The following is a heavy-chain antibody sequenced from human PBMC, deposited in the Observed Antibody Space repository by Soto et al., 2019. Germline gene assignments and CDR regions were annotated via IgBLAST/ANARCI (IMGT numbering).Heavy chain of an antibody. D-gene: IGHD3-10*01. J-gene: IGHJ6*02. V-gene: IGHV3-30-3*01. CDR1: GFTFSSYA. CDR3: ARAGGGAFGENAKNYYYGMDV. CDR2: ISYDGSNK. Sequence: GGSLRLSCAASGFTFSSYAMHWVRQAPGKGLEWVAVISYDGSNKYYADSVKGRFTISRDNSKNTLYLQMNSLRAEDTAVYYCARAGGGAFGENAKNYYYGMDVWGQGTTVTVSS.